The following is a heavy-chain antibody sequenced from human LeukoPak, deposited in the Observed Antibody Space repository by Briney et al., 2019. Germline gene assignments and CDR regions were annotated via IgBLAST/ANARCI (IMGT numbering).Heavy chain of an antibody. Sequence: SETLSLTCAVYGGSFSGYYWSWIRQPPGKGLEWIGEINHSGSTNYNPSLKSRVTVSVDTSKNQFSLKLSSVTAADTAVYYCARKLSDYGGPWGYWGQGTLVTVSS. CDR1: GGSFSGYY. CDR3: ARKLSDYGGPWGY. D-gene: IGHD4-23*01. CDR2: INHSGST. J-gene: IGHJ4*02. V-gene: IGHV4-34*01.